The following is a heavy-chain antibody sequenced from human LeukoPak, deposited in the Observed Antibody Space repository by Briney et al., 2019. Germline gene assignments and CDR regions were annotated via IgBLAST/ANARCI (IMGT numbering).Heavy chain of an antibody. J-gene: IGHJ4*02. D-gene: IGHD5-18*01. CDR2: ISSSGGST. CDR3: AKPQITIMVTIYFDC. CDR1: GFTFSNYA. Sequence: GGSLRLSCAASGFTFSNYAMSWVRQAPGKGLEWVSAISSSGGSTYYADSVRGRITISRDSSKNTLYLQMNSLRAEDTAIYYCAKPQITIMVTIYFDCWGQGTLVTVSS. V-gene: IGHV3-23*01.